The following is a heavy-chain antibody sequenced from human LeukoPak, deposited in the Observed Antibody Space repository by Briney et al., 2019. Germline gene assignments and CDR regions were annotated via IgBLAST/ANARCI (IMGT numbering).Heavy chain of an antibody. CDR1: GGTFSSYA. CDR2: IIPIFGTA. D-gene: IGHD6-13*01. J-gene: IGHJ4*02. Sequence: GSSVKVSCKASGGTFSSYAISWVRQAPGQGLEWMGGIIPIFGTANYEQKFQGRVTITTDESTSTAYMELSSLRSEDTAVYYCARHARQLVLIFDYWGQGTLVTVSS. CDR3: ARHARQLVLIFDY. V-gene: IGHV1-69*05.